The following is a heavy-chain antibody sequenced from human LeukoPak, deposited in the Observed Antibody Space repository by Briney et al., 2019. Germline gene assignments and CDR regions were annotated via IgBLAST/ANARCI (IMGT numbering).Heavy chain of an antibody. D-gene: IGHD4-17*01. CDR2: MNSNSGNT. Sequence: ASVKVSCKASGYTFTSYDINWVRQATGQGLEWMGWMNSNSGNTGYAQKFQGRVTMTRNTSISTAYMELSSLRSEDTAVYYCARGTTTVTTDAYYYYYYGMDVWGQGTTVTVSS. CDR1: GYTFTSYD. CDR3: ARGTTTVTTDAYYYYYYGMDV. J-gene: IGHJ6*02. V-gene: IGHV1-8*01.